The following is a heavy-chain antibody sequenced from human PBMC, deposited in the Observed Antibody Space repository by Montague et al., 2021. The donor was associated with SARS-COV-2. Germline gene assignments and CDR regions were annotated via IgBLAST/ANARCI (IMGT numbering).Heavy chain of an antibody. V-gene: IGHV4-59*01. CDR1: GGSISSYY. Sequence: SETLSLTCTVSGGSISSYYWSWIRQPPGKGLERIGYIYYSGSTNXNPSLESRVTISVDTSKNLFSLKLSSVTAADTAVYYCARVFPRWLQFDPYFDYWGQGTLVTVSS. D-gene: IGHD5-24*01. CDR3: ARVFPRWLQFDPYFDY. CDR2: IYYSGST. J-gene: IGHJ4*02.